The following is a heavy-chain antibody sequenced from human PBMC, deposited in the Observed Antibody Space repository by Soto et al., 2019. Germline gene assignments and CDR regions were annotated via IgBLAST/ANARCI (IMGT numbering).Heavy chain of an antibody. D-gene: IGHD2-15*01. Sequence: PGGSLRLSCAASGFTFSSYGMHWVRQAPGKGLEWVAVIWYDGSNKYYADSVKGRFTISRDNSKNTLYLQMNSLRAEDTAVYYCARGPVVRAGWHYFDYWGQGTLVTVSS. J-gene: IGHJ4*02. CDR1: GFTFSSYG. CDR3: ARGPVVRAGWHYFDY. CDR2: IWYDGSNK. V-gene: IGHV3-33*01.